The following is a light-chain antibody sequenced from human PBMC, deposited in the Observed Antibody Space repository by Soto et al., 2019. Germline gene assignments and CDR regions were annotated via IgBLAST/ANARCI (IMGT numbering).Light chain of an antibody. V-gene: IGKV3-11*01. J-gene: IGKJ4*01. Sequence: EIVLTQSPATLSLSPGERATLSCRASQSVSSYLAWYQQKPGQAPRLLIYDTSNRATGIPARFSGSGSGTDFTLTISSREPEDFALYYCQQRSNWPWTFGGGTKVEIK. CDR3: QQRSNWPWT. CDR2: DTS. CDR1: QSVSSY.